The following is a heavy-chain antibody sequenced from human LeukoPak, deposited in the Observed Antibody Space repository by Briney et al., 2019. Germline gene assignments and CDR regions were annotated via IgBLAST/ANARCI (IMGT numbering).Heavy chain of an antibody. CDR2: IYHSGST. D-gene: IGHD6-19*01. J-gene: IGHJ4*02. Sequence: SETLSLTCTVSGYSISSGYYWGWIRQPPGKGLEWIGSIYHSGSTYYNPSLKSRVTISVDTSKNQFSLKLSSVTAADTAVYYCARVSAAVAGAYYFDYWGQGTLVTVSS. CDR3: ARVSAAVAGAYYFDY. CDR1: GYSISSGYY. V-gene: IGHV4-38-2*02.